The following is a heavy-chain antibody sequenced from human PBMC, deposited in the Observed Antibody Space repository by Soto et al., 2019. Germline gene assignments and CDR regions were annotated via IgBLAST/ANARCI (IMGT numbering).Heavy chain of an antibody. CDR3: AKAKSLRAVRGSSFDY. CDR1: EFMFSSYA. V-gene: IGHV3-23*01. Sequence: DVQLSESGGGLVQPGGSLRLSCEASEFMFSSYAMSWVRQAPGKGLEWVSTISPTGDNTYYADSVKGRFTLSRDNSKDTLSLQMNSLTTEDTAIYYCAKAKSLRAVRGSSFDYWGQGALVTVSS. D-gene: IGHD6-19*01. J-gene: IGHJ4*02. CDR2: ISPTGDNT.